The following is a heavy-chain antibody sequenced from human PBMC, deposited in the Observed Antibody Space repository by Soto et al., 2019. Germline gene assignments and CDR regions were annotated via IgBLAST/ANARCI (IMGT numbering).Heavy chain of an antibody. CDR3: ARSFGVLTDFDY. D-gene: IGHD3-3*01. J-gene: IGHJ4*02. CDR2: INAGNGKT. V-gene: IGHV1-3*05. Sequence: QVQLVHSGAEEKKPGASVKDSCKASGYTFTSYAMHWVRQAPGQRLEWMGWINAGNGKTKYSQKFQGRVTITRDTSASTAYMELGSLRSEDTAVYYCARSFGVLTDFDYWGQGTLVTVSS. CDR1: GYTFTSYA.